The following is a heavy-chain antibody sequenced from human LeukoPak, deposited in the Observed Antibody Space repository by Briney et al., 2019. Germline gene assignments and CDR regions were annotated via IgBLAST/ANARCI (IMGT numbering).Heavy chain of an antibody. CDR3: ARDSGWYGRGFDY. J-gene: IGHJ4*02. D-gene: IGHD6-19*01. CDR2: IYYSGST. CDR1: GGSISSYY. V-gene: IGHV4-59*12. Sequence: SETLFLTCTVSGGSISSYYWSWIRQPPGKGLEWIGYIYYSGSTNYNPSLKSRVTISVDTSKNQFSLKLSSVTAADTAVYYCARDSGWYGRGFDYWGQGTLVTVSS.